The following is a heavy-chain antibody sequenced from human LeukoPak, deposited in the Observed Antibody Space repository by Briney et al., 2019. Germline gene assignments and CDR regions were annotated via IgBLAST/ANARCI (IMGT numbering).Heavy chain of an antibody. J-gene: IGHJ4*02. CDR3: ARERGHLDY. D-gene: IGHD6-25*01. V-gene: IGHV3-33*01. Sequence: PGGSLRLSCAASGFTFSTYGMHWVRQAPGKGLEWVALIWYGGSNKYYADSVKGRFTISRDNSKNTLYLQMNSLRAEDTAVYYCARERGHLDYWGQGTLVTVSA. CDR2: IWYGGSNK. CDR1: GFTFSTYG.